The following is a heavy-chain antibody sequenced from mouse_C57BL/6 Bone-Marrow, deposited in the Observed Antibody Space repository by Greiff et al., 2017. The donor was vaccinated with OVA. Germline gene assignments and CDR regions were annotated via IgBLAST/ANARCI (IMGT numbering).Heavy chain of an antibody. CDR1: GYAFSSSW. J-gene: IGHJ2*01. V-gene: IGHV1-82*01. Sequence: VQLQQSGPELVKPGASVKISCKASGYAFSSSWMNWVKQRPGKGLEWIGRIYPGDGDTNYNGKFKGKATLTADKSSSTAYMQLSSLTSEDSAVYFCAGGTVVTDYWGQGTTLTVSS. D-gene: IGHD2-5*01. CDR3: AGGTVVTDY. CDR2: IYPGDGDT.